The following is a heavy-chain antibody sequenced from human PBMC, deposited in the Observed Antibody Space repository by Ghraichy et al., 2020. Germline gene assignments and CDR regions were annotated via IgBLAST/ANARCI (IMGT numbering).Heavy chain of an antibody. D-gene: IGHD2-2*02. CDR3: AREGYCSSTSCYNAAFDI. V-gene: IGHV3-53*01. Sequence: GGSLRLSCAASGFTVSSNYMSWVRQAPGKGLEWVSVIYSGGSTYYADSVKGRFTISRDNSKNTLYLQMNSLRAEDTAVYYCAREGYCSSTSCYNAAFDIWGQGTMVTVSS. CDR1: GFTVSSNY. J-gene: IGHJ3*02. CDR2: IYSGGST.